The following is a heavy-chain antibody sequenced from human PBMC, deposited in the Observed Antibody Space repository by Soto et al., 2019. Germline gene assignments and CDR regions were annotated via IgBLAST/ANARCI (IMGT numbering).Heavy chain of an antibody. V-gene: IGHV3-74*01. D-gene: IGHD5-18*01. J-gene: IGHJ4*02. CDR1: GFAFSSSW. Sequence: EVQLVESGGGLVQPGGSLRLSCAASGFAFSSSWMHWVRQAPGKGLVWVSRISSDGTRTNYADSVKGRFTISRDNAKNTLYLQMNGLGGEDTAVYHCASPHTGATHNGLTSWGQGTLVTVSP. CDR3: ASPHTGATHNGLTS. CDR2: ISSDGTRT.